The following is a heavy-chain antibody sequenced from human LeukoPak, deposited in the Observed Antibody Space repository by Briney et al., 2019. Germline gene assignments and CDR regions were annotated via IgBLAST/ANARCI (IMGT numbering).Heavy chain of an antibody. CDR2: INPNSGGT. Sequence: ASVKVSCKASGYTFTGYYMHWGRQAPGQGLEWMGRINPNSGGTNYAQQFQGRVTMTRDTSISTAYMELSRLRSDDTAVYYCARAERRDGYNYDFDYWGQGTLVTVSS. V-gene: IGHV1-2*06. CDR1: GYTFTGYY. J-gene: IGHJ4*02. CDR3: ARAERRDGYNYDFDY. D-gene: IGHD5-24*01.